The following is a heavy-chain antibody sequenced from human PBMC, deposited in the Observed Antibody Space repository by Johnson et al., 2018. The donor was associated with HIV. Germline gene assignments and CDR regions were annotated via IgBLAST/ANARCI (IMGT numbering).Heavy chain of an antibody. D-gene: IGHD3-3*01. CDR3: ARGPILEWLSGDGFDM. CDR1: GFTFSSYG. Sequence: QVQLVESGGGVVQPGGSLRLSCAASGFTFSSYGMHWVRQAPGKGLAWVAFIRYDGSNKHYADSVKGRFSLSRDISKNTLYLQMNSLRVEDTAMYYCARGPILEWLSGDGFDMWGQGTMVTV. CDR2: IRYDGSNK. J-gene: IGHJ3*02. V-gene: IGHV3-30*02.